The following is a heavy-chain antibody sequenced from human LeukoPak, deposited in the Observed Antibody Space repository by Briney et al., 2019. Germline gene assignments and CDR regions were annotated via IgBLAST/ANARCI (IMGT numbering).Heavy chain of an antibody. CDR3: ARDLGGGSEVLLWFGKMGGNWFDP. CDR1: GGSISSGSYY. Sequence: SQTLSLTCSVSGGSISSGSYYWSWIRQPPGKGLEWIGEINHSGSTNYNPSLKSRVTISVDTSKNQFSLKLSSVTAADTAVYYCARDLGGGSEVLLWFGKMGGNWFDPWGQGTLVTVSS. V-gene: IGHV4-39*07. CDR2: INHSGST. D-gene: IGHD3-10*01. J-gene: IGHJ5*02.